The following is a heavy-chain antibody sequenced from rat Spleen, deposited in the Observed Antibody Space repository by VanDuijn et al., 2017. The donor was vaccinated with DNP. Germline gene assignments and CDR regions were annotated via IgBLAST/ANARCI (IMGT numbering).Heavy chain of an antibody. CDR1: GFTFSSYY. Sequence: EVQLVESGGGLVQPGRSLKLSCAASGFTFSSYYMAWVRQAPTKGLEWVAYISTGGGSSYYRDSVKGRFTISRDNAKSTLYLQMDSLRSEDTATYYCARIGYGYTYCFDYWGQGVMVTVSS. CDR2: ISTGGGSS. CDR3: ARIGYGYTYCFDY. D-gene: IGHD1-4*01. V-gene: IGHV5S23*01. J-gene: IGHJ2*01.